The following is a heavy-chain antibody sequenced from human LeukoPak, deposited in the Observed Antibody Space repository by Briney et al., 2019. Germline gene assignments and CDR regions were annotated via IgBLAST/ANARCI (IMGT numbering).Heavy chain of an antibody. CDR2: IYRDGST. D-gene: IGHD4-17*01. Sequence: GGSLRLSCAASGLTVSSNYMSWVRQGPGKGLEWVSSIYRDGSTYYADSVKGRFTISRDNSKNTVYLQMNSLRAEDTAVYYCARRDGDNDRGFDYWGQGTLVTVSS. CDR1: GLTVSSNY. J-gene: IGHJ4*02. V-gene: IGHV3-53*01. CDR3: ARRDGDNDRGFDY.